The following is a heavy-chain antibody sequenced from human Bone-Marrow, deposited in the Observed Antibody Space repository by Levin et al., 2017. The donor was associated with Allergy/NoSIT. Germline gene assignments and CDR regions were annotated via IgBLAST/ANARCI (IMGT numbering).Heavy chain of an antibody. J-gene: IGHJ4*02. V-gene: IGHV3-33*01. CDR2: IWYDGSNK. CDR1: GFTFSSYG. Sequence: PGGSLRLSCAASGFTFSSYGLHWVRQAPGKGLEWVAVIWYDGSNKYYADSVKGRFTISRDNSKNTLYLQMNSLRAEDTAVYYCARDPIAAAGDYWGQGTLVTVSS. D-gene: IGHD6-13*01. CDR3: ARDPIAAAGDY.